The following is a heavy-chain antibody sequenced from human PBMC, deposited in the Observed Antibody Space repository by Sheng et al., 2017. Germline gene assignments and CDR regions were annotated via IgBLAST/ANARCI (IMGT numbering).Heavy chain of an antibody. CDR2: IIPILTIT. CDR3: ARSSVRMPTAHFVS. Sequence: QVQLVQSGAEVKKPGSSVRVSCKASGGTFSSYTIAWVRQGPGQGLQWLGSIIPILTITHYAQKFQGRVTFTADKSTSTLYMDLSSLRSDDTAVYYCARSSVRMPTAHFVSWGQGTLVTVSS. V-gene: IGHV1-69*02. J-gene: IGHJ4*02. CDR1: GGTFSSYT. D-gene: IGHD3-22*01.